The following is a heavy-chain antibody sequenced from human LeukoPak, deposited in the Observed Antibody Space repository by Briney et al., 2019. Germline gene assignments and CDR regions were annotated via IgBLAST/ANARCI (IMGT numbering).Heavy chain of an antibody. CDR1: GYTFTGYY. J-gene: IGHJ4*02. D-gene: IGHD3-10*01. CDR3: ARVQSHVLLWFGELLTPGGYYFDY. CDR2: INPNSGGT. Sequence: GASVKVSCKASGYTFTGYYMHWVRQAPGQGLEGMGWINPNSGGTNYAQKFQGRVTMTRDTSISTAYMELSRLRSDDTAVYYCARVQSHVLLWFGELLTPGGYYFDYWGQGTLVTVSS. V-gene: IGHV1-2*02.